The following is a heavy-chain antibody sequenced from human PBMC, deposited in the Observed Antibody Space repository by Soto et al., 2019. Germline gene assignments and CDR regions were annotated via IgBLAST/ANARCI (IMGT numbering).Heavy chain of an antibody. V-gene: IGHV3-48*03. CDR2: ISTTGTT. Sequence: EVQLVESGGGLVQPGGSLRLSCAASGFSFSDYEMNWVRQAPGKGLEWVSFISTTGTTYYADSVRGRFRFSRYNTKNSLSLQMNSLTAEDTAVYYCARGYGVAYGFDFWGQGSLVTVSS. CDR1: GFSFSDYE. D-gene: IGHD3-16*01. CDR3: ARGYGVAYGFDF. J-gene: IGHJ4*02.